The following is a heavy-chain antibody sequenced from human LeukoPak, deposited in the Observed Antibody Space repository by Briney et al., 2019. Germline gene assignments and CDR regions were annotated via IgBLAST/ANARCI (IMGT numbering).Heavy chain of an antibody. D-gene: IGHD6-19*01. CDR1: GFTFSSYS. V-gene: IGHV3-21*01. J-gene: IGHJ4*02. CDR2: IRSSSSYI. CDR3: ARSGSGWYPDY. Sequence: GSLRLSCAASGFTFSSYSMNWVRQAPGKGLEWVSYIRSSSSYIYYAGSVKGRFTISRDNAKNSLFLQMNSLRAEDTAVYYCARSGSGWYPDYWGQGTLVTVSS.